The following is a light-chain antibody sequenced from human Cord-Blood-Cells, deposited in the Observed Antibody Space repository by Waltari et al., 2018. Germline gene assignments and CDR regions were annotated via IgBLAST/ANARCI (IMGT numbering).Light chain of an antibody. CDR2: LNSDGSH. J-gene: IGLJ3*02. Sequence: QLVLTQSPSASTSLGASVKLTCTLSSGHSSYAIAWHQQQPEKGPRYLMKLNSDGSHSKGDGIPERFSGSSSGAERYLTVSSLRSEDEADYYCQTWGTGIQVFGGGTKLTVL. CDR3: QTWGTGIQV. CDR1: SGHSSYA. V-gene: IGLV4-69*01.